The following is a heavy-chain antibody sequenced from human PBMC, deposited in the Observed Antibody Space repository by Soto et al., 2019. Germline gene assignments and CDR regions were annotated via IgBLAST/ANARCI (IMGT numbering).Heavy chain of an antibody. CDR2: INHSGST. V-gene: IGHV4-34*01. CDR3: ARGGNVVVVAANSAKFDP. D-gene: IGHD2-15*01. CDR1: GGSFSGYY. Sequence: SETLSLTCAVYGGSFSGYYWSWIRQPPGKGLEWIGEINHSGSTNYNPSLKSRVTISVDTSKNQFSLKLSSVTAADTAVYYCARGGNVVVVAANSAKFDPWGQGTLVT. J-gene: IGHJ5*02.